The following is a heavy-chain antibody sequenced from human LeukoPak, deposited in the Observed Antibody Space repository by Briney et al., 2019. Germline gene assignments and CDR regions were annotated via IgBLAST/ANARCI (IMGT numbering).Heavy chain of an antibody. CDR2: MTSDGRT. CDR3: ANVGVAAASPPFYLDV. CDR1: GFTFSNYA. V-gene: IGHV3-23*01. D-gene: IGHD2-2*01. J-gene: IGHJ6*03. Sequence: GGSLRLSCAASGFTFSNYAMVWVRQAPGKGLDWVSAMTSDGRTFYADSVRGRVTISRDNSKNTLYLQMNSLGAEDTAEYFCANVGVAAASPPFYLDVWGKGTTVTASS.